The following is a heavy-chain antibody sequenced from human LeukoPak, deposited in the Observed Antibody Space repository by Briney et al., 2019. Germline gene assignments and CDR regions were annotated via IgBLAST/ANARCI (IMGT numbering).Heavy chain of an antibody. CDR1: GASISSHY. Sequence: SETLSLTCTVSGASISSHYWSWIRQPPGKGLEWIAYISYSGSTNYNPSLKSRVTISVDTSKNQFSLKMISETAADTAVYYCARAGGDISSSQDLDYWGQGTLVTVSS. D-gene: IGHD6-6*01. CDR3: ARAGGDISSSQDLDY. J-gene: IGHJ4*02. V-gene: IGHV4-59*11. CDR2: ISYSGST.